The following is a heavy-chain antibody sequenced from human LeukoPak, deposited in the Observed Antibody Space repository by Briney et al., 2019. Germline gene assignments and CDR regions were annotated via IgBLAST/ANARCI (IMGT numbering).Heavy chain of an antibody. J-gene: IGHJ4*02. CDR2: ISGSGGSA. CDR1: GFTFSSYA. Sequence: GGSLRLSCAASGFTFSSYAMSWVRQAPGKGLEWVSAISGSGGSAYYADSVKGRFTISRDNSKNTLYLQMNSLRAEDTAVYYCAKAAILYYYDSSGYDVYYFDYWGQGTLVTVSS. V-gene: IGHV3-23*01. CDR3: AKAAILYYYDSSGYDVYYFDY. D-gene: IGHD3-22*01.